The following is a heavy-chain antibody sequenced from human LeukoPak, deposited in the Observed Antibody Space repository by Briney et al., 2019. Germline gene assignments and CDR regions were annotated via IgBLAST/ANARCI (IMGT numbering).Heavy chain of an antibody. CDR1: GFTFSSNG. V-gene: IGHV3-64D*06. Sequence: GGSLRLSCSGSGFTFSSNGMNWVRQAPGKGLEYVSTISSDGDSTYYADSVKGRFTISRDNSKNTLYLQMSGLRGEDTAVYYCARDLGYDSRGYFHYFDYWGQGSLVTVSS. CDR3: ARDLGYDSRGYFHYFDY. D-gene: IGHD3-22*01. CDR2: ISSDGDST. J-gene: IGHJ4*02.